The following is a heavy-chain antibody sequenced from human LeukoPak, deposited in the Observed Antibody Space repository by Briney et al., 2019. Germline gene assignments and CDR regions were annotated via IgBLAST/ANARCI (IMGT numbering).Heavy chain of an antibody. CDR1: GFTFSSYA. J-gene: IGHJ1*01. CDR3: AKDPIGTYCGGDCYSPWHFQH. CDR2: ISGSGGST. V-gene: IGHV3-23*01. D-gene: IGHD2-21*02. Sequence: PGGSLRLSCAASGFTFSSYAMSWVRQAPGKGLEWVSAISGSGGSTYYADSVKGRFTISRDNSKNTLYLEMNSLRAEDTAVYYCAKDPIGTYCGGDCYSPWHFQHWGQGTLVTVSS.